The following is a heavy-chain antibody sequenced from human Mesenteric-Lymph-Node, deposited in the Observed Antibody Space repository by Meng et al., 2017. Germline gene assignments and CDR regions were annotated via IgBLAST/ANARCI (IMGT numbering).Heavy chain of an antibody. J-gene: IGHJ4*02. CDR2: INHSGST. V-gene: IGHV4-34*01. CDR3: ARDLGSIAALGY. CDR1: GGSFSGYY. Sequence: QVQLQQWGAGLLKPSETLSLTCAVYGGSFSGYYWSWIRQPPGKGLEWIGEINHSGSTNYNPSLKSRVTISVDTSKNQFSLRLNSVTAADTAVYYCARDLGSIAALGYWGQGTLVTVSS. D-gene: IGHD6-6*01.